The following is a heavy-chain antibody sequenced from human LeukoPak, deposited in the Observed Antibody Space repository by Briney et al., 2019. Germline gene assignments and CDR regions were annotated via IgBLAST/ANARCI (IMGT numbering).Heavy chain of an antibody. J-gene: IGHJ4*02. CDR1: GGSISSYY. D-gene: IGHD5-18*01. CDR3: ARVSGYSYGHFDY. CDR2: IYYSGST. Sequence: PSETLSLTCTVSGGSISSYYWGWIRQPPGKGLEWIGSIYYSGSTYYNPSLKSRVTISVDTSKNQFSLKLSSVTAADTAVYYCARVSGYSYGHFDYWGQGTLVTVSS. V-gene: IGHV4-39*07.